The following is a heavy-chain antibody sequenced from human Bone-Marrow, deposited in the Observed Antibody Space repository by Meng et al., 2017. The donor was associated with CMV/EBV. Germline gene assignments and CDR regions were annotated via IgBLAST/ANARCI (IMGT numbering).Heavy chain of an antibody. V-gene: IGHV4-4*02. CDR2: IYHSGST. D-gene: IGHD4-11*01. Sequence: GSLRLSCAVSSGSISSSNWWSWVRQPPGKGLEWIGEIYHSGSTYYNPSLKSRVTISVDRSKNQFSLKLSSVTAADTAVYYCAGGYRNLHYYYYGMGVWGKGPTVTCYS. CDR3: AGGYRNLHYYYYGMGV. J-gene: IGHJ6*04. CDR1: SGSISSSNW.